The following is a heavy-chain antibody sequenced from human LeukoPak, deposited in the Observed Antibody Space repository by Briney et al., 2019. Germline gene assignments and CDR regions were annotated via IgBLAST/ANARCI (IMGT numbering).Heavy chain of an antibody. CDR3: ARGDYSYYYGSGSYHYFDY. J-gene: IGHJ4*02. Sequence: GASVKVSCKASGYTFTSYGISWVRQAPGQGLEWMGWISAYNGNTNYAQKLQGRVTMTTDTSTSTAYMELRSLGSDDTAVYYCARGDYSYYYGSGSYHYFDYWGQGTLVTVSS. V-gene: IGHV1-18*01. D-gene: IGHD3-10*01. CDR2: ISAYNGNT. CDR1: GYTFTSYG.